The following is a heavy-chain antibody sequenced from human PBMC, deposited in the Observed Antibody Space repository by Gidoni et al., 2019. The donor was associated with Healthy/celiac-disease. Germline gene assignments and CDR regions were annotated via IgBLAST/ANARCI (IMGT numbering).Heavy chain of an antibody. J-gene: IGHJ4*02. CDR1: GFPFSDYY. CDR2: ISSSSSYT. CDR3: ARMYDSSGLTPFDY. V-gene: IGHV3-11*05. D-gene: IGHD3-22*01. Sequence: QVQLVESGGGLVKPGGSLRLSCAASGFPFSDYYLSWIRQAPGKRLEWVSYISSSSSYTNYADSVKGRFTISRDNAKNSLYLQMNSLRAEDTAVYYCARMYDSSGLTPFDYWGQGTLVTVSS.